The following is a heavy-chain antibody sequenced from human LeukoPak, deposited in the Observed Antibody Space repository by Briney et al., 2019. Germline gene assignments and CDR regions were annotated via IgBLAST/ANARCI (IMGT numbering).Heavy chain of an antibody. V-gene: IGHV1-69*05. J-gene: IGHJ1*01. D-gene: IGHD6-13*01. Sequence: ASVKVSCKASGGTFSSYAISWVRQAPGQGLEWMGGIIPIFGTANYAQKFQDRVTITTDESTSTAYMELSSLRSEDTAVYYCATDQRYSSSWYKPALDFQHWGQGTLVTVSS. CDR3: ATDQRYSSSWYKPALDFQH. CDR1: GGTFSSYA. CDR2: IIPIFGTA.